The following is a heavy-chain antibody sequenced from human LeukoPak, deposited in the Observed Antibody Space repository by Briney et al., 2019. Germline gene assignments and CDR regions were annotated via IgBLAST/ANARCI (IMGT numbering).Heavy chain of an antibody. V-gene: IGHV3-23*01. J-gene: IGHJ4*02. CDR2: ISGSGGST. Sequence: PGGSLRLSCAASGFTFRSYGMSWVRQAPGKGLEWVSGISGSGGSTNYADSVQGRFTISRDISKNTLYLQMNSLRAEDTAVYYCARDRATLTPYYFDYWGQGTLVTVSS. CDR3: ARDRATLTPYYFDY. D-gene: IGHD2-15*01. CDR1: GFTFRSYG.